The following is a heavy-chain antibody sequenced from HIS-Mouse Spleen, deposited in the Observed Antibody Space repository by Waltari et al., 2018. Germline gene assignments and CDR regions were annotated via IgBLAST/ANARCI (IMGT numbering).Heavy chain of an antibody. Sequence: VQLVESRGRLLKPGGSLRRYSAASGLRLSRLRLHWLRQAPGKGLEWVSSIWSSSSYINCADSVKGRFTISRDNAKNSLYLQMNSLRAEDTAVYYCARGPDSGSSLSPDYWGQGTLVTVSS. D-gene: IGHD1-26*01. CDR1: GLRLSRLR. CDR3: ARGPDSGSSLSPDY. J-gene: IGHJ4*02. CDR2: IWSSSSYI. V-gene: IGHV3-21*01.